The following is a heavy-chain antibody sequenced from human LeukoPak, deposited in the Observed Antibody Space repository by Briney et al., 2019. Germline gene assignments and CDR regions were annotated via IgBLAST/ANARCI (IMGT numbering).Heavy chain of an antibody. J-gene: IGHJ4*02. Sequence: SETLSLTCTVSGGSISSSSYYWGWIRQPPGKGLEWIGSIYYSGSTYYNPSLKSRVTISVDTSKNQFSLKLSSVTAADTAVYYCASLIVGATPYFDYWGQGTLVTVSS. CDR3: ASLIVGATPYFDY. V-gene: IGHV4-39*01. D-gene: IGHD1-26*01. CDR1: GGSISSSSYY. CDR2: IYYSGST.